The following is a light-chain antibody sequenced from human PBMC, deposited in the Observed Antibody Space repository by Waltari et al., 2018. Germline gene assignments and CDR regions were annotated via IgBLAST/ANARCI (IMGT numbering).Light chain of an antibody. Sequence: DIQMTQSPSSLSSSVGAKVTITCRASQSISNWLAWFQLKPGKAPKLLIYKASNLESGVPSRFSGSGSGTEFTLTISSLLPEDFATYYCLQYHSYSKFGQGTKLEIK. J-gene: IGKJ2*01. V-gene: IGKV1-5*03. CDR2: KAS. CDR1: QSISNW. CDR3: LQYHSYSK.